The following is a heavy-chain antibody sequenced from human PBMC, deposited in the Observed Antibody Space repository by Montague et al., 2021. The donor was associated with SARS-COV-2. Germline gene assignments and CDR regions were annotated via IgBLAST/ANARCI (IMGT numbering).Heavy chain of an antibody. J-gene: IGHJ4*02. CDR1: GGSFSGYY. Sequence: SETLSLTCAVYGGSFSGYYWSWIRQPPGKGLEWIGEINHSGSTNYNPSLKSRVTISVDTSKNQFSLKLGSVTAADTAVYYCARGHYSSSWYGIRHYFDYWGQGTLVTVSS. D-gene: IGHD6-13*01. CDR3: ARGHYSSSWYGIRHYFDY. CDR2: INHSGST. V-gene: IGHV4-34*01.